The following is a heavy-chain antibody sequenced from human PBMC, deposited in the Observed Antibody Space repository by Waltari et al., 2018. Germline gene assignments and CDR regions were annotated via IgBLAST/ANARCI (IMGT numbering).Heavy chain of an antibody. J-gene: IGHJ6*02. D-gene: IGHD2-8*01. CDR3: AKGVSYYYYYGMDV. Sequence: EVQLLESGGGLVPPGGSLRLSCAASGFTFSSYPMSWVRQAPGKGLEWVSAISCSGASTYYADSVKGRFTISRDKSKNTQYLQMNSLRAEDTAVYYCAKGVSYYYYYGMDVWGQGTTVTVSS. CDR1: GFTFSSYP. CDR2: ISCSGAST. V-gene: IGHV3-23*01.